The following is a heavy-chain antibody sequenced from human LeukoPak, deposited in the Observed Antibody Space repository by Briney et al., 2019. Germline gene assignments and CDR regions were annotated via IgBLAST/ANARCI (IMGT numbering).Heavy chain of an antibody. Sequence: SETLSLTCAVYGGSFSGYYWSWIRQPPGKGLEWIGEINHSGSTNYNPSLKSRVTISVDTSKNQFSLKLSSVTAADTAVYYCARASIAARPSTSLFTYYYYMDVWGKGTTVTVSS. CDR1: GGSFSGYY. J-gene: IGHJ6*03. CDR2: INHSGST. CDR3: ARASIAARPSTSLFTYYYYMDV. V-gene: IGHV4-34*01. D-gene: IGHD6-6*01.